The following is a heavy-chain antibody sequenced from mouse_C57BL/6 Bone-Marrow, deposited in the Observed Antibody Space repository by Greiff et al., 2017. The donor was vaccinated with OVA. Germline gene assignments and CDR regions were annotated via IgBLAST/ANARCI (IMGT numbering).Heavy chain of an antibody. CDR3: ARHGDYGSFFDY. D-gene: IGHD1-1*01. CDR1: GFTFSSYG. Sequence: EVNLVESGGDLVKPGGSLKLSCAASGFTFSSYGMSWVRQTPDTRLEWVATISSGGSYTYYPDSVKGRFTISRDNAKNTLYLQMSSLKSEDTAMYYCARHGDYGSFFDYWGQGTTLTVSS. V-gene: IGHV5-6*01. CDR2: ISSGGSYT. J-gene: IGHJ2*01.